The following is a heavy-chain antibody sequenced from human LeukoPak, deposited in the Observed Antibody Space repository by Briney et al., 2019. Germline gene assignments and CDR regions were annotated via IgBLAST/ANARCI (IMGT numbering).Heavy chain of an antibody. CDR2: VKQDGSEE. CDR1: GFTFSRHW. D-gene: IGHD2/OR15-2a*01. J-gene: IGHJ5*02. CDR3: ARDAKRFYAANWFDP. Sequence: GGSLRLSCAASGFTFSRHWMSWVRQAPGKGLEWVANVKQDGSEEFYVDSVKGRFTISRDNAKNSLYLQMNSLRAEDTAVYYCARDAKRFYAANWFDPWGQGTLVTVSS. V-gene: IGHV3-7*01.